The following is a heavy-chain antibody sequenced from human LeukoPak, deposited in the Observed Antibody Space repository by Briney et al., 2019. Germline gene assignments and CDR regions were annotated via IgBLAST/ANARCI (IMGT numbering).Heavy chain of an antibody. Sequence: PSETLSLTCTVSGGSISSYYWSWIRQPPGKGLEWIGYIYYSGSTNYNPSLKSRVTISVDTSKNQFSLKLSSVTAADTAVYYCARLRGHSSSWCYYYGMDVWGRGTTVTVSS. D-gene: IGHD6-13*01. CDR2: IYYSGST. CDR3: ARLRGHSSSWCYYYGMDV. CDR1: GGSISSYY. J-gene: IGHJ6*02. V-gene: IGHV4-59*08.